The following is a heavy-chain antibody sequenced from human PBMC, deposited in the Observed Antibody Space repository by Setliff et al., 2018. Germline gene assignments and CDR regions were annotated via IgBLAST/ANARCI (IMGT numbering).Heavy chain of an antibody. V-gene: IGHV4-59*11. CDR3: AGRPQNTPMGPCDY. J-gene: IGHJ4*02. CDR1: PGSISRHY. CDR2: RHDNGER. Sequence: PSETLSLTCTVSPGSISRHYWSWFRQAPGKGLEWIGYRHDNGERDYNPSLGSRVTISVDTSKNQLSLMLTSVTAADTAIYYCAGRPQNTPMGPCDYWGQGTLFTVSS. D-gene: IGHD5-18*01.